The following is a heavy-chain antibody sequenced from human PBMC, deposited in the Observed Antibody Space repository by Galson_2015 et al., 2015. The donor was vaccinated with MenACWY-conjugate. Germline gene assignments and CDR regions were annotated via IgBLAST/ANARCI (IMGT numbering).Heavy chain of an antibody. D-gene: IGHD1-26*01. CDR2: ISPGGSST. V-gene: IGHV3-74*01. Sequence: SLRLSCAASGFTFNTYWMHWVRQAPGKGLVWVSRISPGGSSTTYADSVKDRFTISRDNAKNTLYLQMNSLRPEDTAVFYCAKTRGASFYFDSWGQGTLVTVSS. J-gene: IGHJ4*02. CDR3: AKTRGASFYFDS. CDR1: GFTFNTYW.